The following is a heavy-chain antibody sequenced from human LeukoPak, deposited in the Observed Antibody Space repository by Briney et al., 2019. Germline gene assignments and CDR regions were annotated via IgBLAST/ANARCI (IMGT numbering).Heavy chain of an antibody. CDR3: AKDLRIRAGVPGY. D-gene: IGHD2-8*01. CDR2: ISSGGGFT. Sequence: GGSLRLSCAASGFTFSTYAMSWVRQAPGKGLEWVSTISSGGGFTYYSESVKGRFTISRDSSKSTLCLQMNSLRAEDTAVYYCAKDLRIRAGVPGYWGQGTLVTVSS. J-gene: IGHJ4*02. CDR1: GFTFSTYA. V-gene: IGHV3-23*01.